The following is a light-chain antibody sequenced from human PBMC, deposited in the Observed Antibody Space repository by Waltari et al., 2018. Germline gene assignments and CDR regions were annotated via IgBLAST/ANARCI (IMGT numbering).Light chain of an antibody. V-gene: IGKV2-28*01. CDR2: LGS. J-gene: IGKJ5*01. Sequence: DIVMTQSRLSLLVTPGEPASISCRSSQSLLHSTGYTYLHWYLQRPWQSPHLLIYLGSNRASGVPDRFSGSGSGTDFTLKISRVEAEDVGVYYCMQALQTVTFGQGTRLEIK. CDR3: MQALQTVT. CDR1: QSLLHSTGYTY.